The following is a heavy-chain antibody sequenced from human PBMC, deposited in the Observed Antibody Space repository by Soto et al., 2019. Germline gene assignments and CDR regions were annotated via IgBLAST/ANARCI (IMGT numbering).Heavy chain of an antibody. V-gene: IGHV4-31*03. J-gene: IGHJ6*03. CDR1: GGAIRSCDYY. CDR2: IYYSGST. Sequence: PSETLSLTCTVSGGAIRSCDYYWSWIRQHPGKGLEWIGYIYYSGSTYYNPSLKSRVTISVDTSKNQFSLKLSSVTAADTAVYYCARALLGSGSDYTASYYYIDARGQRNPVPVSS. CDR3: ARALLGSGSDYTASYYYIDA. D-gene: IGHD3-10*01.